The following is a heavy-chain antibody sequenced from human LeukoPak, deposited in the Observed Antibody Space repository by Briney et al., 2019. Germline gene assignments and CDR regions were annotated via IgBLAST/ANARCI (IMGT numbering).Heavy chain of an antibody. V-gene: IGHV3-30-3*01. CDR1: GFTFSSYA. D-gene: IGHD6-6*01. CDR2: ISYDGSYQ. J-gene: IGHJ4*02. CDR3: ARGYSSSSDMSDY. Sequence: GRSLRLSCAASGFTFSSYAMHWVRQAPGKGLEWVAVISYDGSYQYYADSVKGRFTISRDNAKNSLYLQMNSLRAEDTAVYYCARGYSSSSDMSDYWGQGTLVTVSS.